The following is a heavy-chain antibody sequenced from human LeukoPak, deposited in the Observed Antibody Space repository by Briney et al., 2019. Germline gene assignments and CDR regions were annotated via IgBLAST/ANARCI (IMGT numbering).Heavy chain of an antibody. CDR2: IFYSGST. D-gene: IGHD4-17*01. CDR3: ARSKGGRDQGDYVSDY. CDR1: GGSISSYY. Sequence: SETLSLTCTVSGGSISSYYWSWIRQPPGKGLEWIGYIFYSGSTKYNPSLKSRVTISVDTSKNQFSLTLTSVTAADTAIYYCARSKGGRDQGDYVSDYWGQGSLVTVSS. J-gene: IGHJ4*02. V-gene: IGHV4-59*01.